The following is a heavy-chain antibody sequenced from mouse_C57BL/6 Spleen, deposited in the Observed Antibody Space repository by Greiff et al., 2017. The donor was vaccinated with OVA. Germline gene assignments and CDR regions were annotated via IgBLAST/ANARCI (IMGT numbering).Heavy chain of an antibody. Sequence: EVKLVESGGGLVQPGGSLKLSCAASGFTFSDYYMYWVRQTPEKRLEWVAYISNGGGSTYYPDTVKGRFTISRDNAKNTLYLQMSRLKSEDTAMYYCARHDDRYAMDYWGQGTSVTVSA. J-gene: IGHJ4*01. CDR2: ISNGGGST. CDR1: GFTFSDYY. CDR3: ARHDDRYAMDY. V-gene: IGHV5-12*01. D-gene: IGHD2-3*01.